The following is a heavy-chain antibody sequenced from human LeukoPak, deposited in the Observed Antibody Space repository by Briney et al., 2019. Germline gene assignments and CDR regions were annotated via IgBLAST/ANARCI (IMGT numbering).Heavy chain of an antibody. CDR2: IYYSGST. V-gene: IGHV4-61*10. CDR1: GGSISSGSYY. Sequence: SQTLSLTCTVSGGSISSGSYYWRWIRQPAGKGLEWIGYIYYSGSTNYNPSLKSRVTISVDTSKNQFSLKLSSVTAADTAVYYCARDVRYYDFWSGLNWFDPWGQGTLVTVSS. D-gene: IGHD3-3*01. J-gene: IGHJ5*02. CDR3: ARDVRYYDFWSGLNWFDP.